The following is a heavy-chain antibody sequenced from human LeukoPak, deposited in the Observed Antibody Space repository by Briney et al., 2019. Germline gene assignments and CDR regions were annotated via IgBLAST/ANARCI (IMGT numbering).Heavy chain of an antibody. CDR3: ARGTPSSGWYTFNY. Sequence: SQTLSLTCAISGDSFSSNSAAWHWLRQSPSRGLDWLGRTYYRSKSYNDYAVSEKSLTTINPDTSKNQFSLQLNSVTPEDTAVYYCARGTPSSGWYTFNYWGQGTLVTVSS. J-gene: IGHJ4*02. CDR2: TYYRSKSYN. V-gene: IGHV6-1*01. D-gene: IGHD6-19*01. CDR1: GDSFSSNSAA.